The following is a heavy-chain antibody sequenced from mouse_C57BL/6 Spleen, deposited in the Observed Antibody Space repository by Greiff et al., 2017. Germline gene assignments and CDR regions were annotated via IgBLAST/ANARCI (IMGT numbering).Heavy chain of an antibody. CDR3: ARLGYYGSSPSYYFDY. Sequence: QVQLQQPGAELVRPGSSVKLSCKASGYTFTSYWMHWVKQRPIQGLEWIGNIDPSDSETHYNQKFKDKDTLTVDKSSSTAYMQLSSLTSEDSAVYYCARLGYYGSSPSYYFDYWGQGTTLTVSS. D-gene: IGHD1-1*01. CDR2: IDPSDSET. CDR1: GYTFTSYW. V-gene: IGHV1-52*01. J-gene: IGHJ2*01.